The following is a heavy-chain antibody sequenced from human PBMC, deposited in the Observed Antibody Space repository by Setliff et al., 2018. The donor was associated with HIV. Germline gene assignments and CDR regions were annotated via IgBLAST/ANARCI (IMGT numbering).Heavy chain of an antibody. Sequence: SETLSLTCEVSGYFISSGYYWGWIRQPPGKGLEWIGTVYTSGSTNYNPSLKSRVTISVDTSKNQFSLKMSSLTAADTAVYYCARHGGITGTTDAFDIWGQGTMVTVSS. CDR3: ARHGGITGTTDAFDI. J-gene: IGHJ3*02. D-gene: IGHD1-7*01. CDR1: GYFISSGYY. CDR2: VYTSGST. V-gene: IGHV4-38-2*01.